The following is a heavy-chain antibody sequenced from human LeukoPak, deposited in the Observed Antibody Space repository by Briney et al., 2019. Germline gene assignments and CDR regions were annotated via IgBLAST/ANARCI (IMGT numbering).Heavy chain of an antibody. D-gene: IGHD1-7*01. V-gene: IGHV4-30-4*08. CDR3: ARDLPTTAFDI. Sequence: SETLSLTCTVSGGSISSGDYYWNWIRQPPGKGLEWIGYIYYSGSTYYNPSLKSRVTISVDTSKNQFSLKLSSVTAADTAVYYCARDLPTTAFDIWGQGTMVTVSS. J-gene: IGHJ3*02. CDR1: GGSISSGDYY. CDR2: IYYSGST.